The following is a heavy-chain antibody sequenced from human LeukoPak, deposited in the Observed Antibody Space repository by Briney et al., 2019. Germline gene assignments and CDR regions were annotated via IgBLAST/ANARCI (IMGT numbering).Heavy chain of an antibody. V-gene: IGHV4-34*01. Sequence: SETLSLTCAVYGGSFSGYYWSWIRQPPGKGLEWIGEINHSGSTNYNPSLKSRVTISVDTSKNQFSLKLSSVTAADTAVYYCARGPTYYYDSTTHRYRDQPTLVTVSS. CDR2: INHSGST. CDR1: GGSFSGYY. D-gene: IGHD3-10*01. J-gene: IGHJ4*01. CDR3: ARGPTYYYDSTTHRY.